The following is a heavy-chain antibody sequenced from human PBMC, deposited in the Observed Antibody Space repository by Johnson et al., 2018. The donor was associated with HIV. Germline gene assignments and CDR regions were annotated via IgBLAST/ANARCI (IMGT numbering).Heavy chain of an antibody. CDR3: AKVPPGRGFDAFDI. V-gene: IGHV3-11*01. CDR1: GFTFDDHG. J-gene: IGHJ3*02. Sequence: QVQLVESGGGLVQPGGSLRLSCAASGFTFDDHGMSWVRQAPGKGLEWVSYISSSGSTIYYADSVKDRFNISRDNAKNTLHLQMNSLKTEDTAVYYCAKVPPGRGFDAFDIWGQGTMVTVSS. CDR2: ISSSGSTI.